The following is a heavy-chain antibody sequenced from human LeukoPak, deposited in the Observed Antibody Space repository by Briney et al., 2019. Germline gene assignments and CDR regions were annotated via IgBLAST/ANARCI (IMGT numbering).Heavy chain of an antibody. D-gene: IGHD5-24*01. CDR3: ARMRDDNLDY. CDR2: ISSTSSYI. J-gene: IGHJ4*02. V-gene: IGHV3-21*01. Sequence: GGSLRLSCAASGFTFSSYSINWVRQAPGKGLEWVSSISSTSSYIYYIDSVKGRFTISRDNAKNSLYLQMNSLRAEDTAVYCCARMRDDNLDYWGQGTLVTVSS. CDR1: GFTFSSYS.